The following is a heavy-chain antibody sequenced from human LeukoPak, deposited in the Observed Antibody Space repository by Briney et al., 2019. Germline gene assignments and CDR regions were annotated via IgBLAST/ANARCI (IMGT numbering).Heavy chain of an antibody. CDR2: INAGNGNT. CDR1: GYTFTSYA. J-gene: IGHJ3*02. V-gene: IGHV1-3*01. Sequence: GASVKVSCKASGYTFTSYAMHWVRQAPGQRLEWMGWINAGNGNTKYSQKFQGRVTITRDTSASTAYMELSSLRSEDTAVYYCAGAGGYYDSSGYLRDAFDIWGQGTMVTVSS. CDR3: AGAGGYYDSSGYLRDAFDI. D-gene: IGHD3-22*01.